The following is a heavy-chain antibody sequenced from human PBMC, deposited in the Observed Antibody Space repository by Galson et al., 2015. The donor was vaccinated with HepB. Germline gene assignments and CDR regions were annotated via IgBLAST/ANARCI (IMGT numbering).Heavy chain of an antibody. CDR1: GFTFSSYW. CDR2: IKQDGSEK. CDR3: VRVGPDGDYALEYFQH. D-gene: IGHD4-17*01. V-gene: IGHV3-7*01. Sequence: SLRLSCAASGFTFSSYWMSWVRQAPGKGLEWVANIKQDGSEKYYVDSVKGRFTISRDNAKNTLYLQMNSLRAEDTALYYCVRVGPDGDYALEYFQHWGQGTLVAVSA. J-gene: IGHJ1*01.